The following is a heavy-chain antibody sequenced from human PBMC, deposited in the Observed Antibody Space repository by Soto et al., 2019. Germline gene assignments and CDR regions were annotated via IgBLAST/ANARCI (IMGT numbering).Heavy chain of an antibody. J-gene: IGHJ4*02. V-gene: IGHV3-53*01. CDR3: HGYGY. CDR1: GFTVTINY. D-gene: IGHD5-12*01. CDR2: IYSGGST. Sequence: EVQVVESGGGLIQPGGSLRLSCAVSGFTVTINYMSWVRQAPGKGLEWVSVIYSGGSTYYADSVKCRFTISRDTSKNTLYLQMNRMRGEDTAMYYCHGYGYWGQGTLVTVSS.